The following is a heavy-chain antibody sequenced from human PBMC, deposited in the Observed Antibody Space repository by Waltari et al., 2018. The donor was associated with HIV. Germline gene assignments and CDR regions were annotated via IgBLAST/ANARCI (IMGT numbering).Heavy chain of an antibody. CDR1: GFNFVDHW. J-gene: IGHJ4*02. Sequence: LVESGGGVTKPGGSLRLSCTGYGFNFVDHWLRWARHAPGKGLEWVGRVTSVNEGRKTGYAAPVNGRFWISRDDSKNTIFLHMNSLKAEDTGTYDCTTDSWAGLIHYGELFQYRYWGRGTQVTVSS. D-gene: IGHD4-17*01. V-gene: IGHV3-15*01. CDR2: VTSVNEGRKT. CDR3: TTDSWAGLIHYGELFQYRY.